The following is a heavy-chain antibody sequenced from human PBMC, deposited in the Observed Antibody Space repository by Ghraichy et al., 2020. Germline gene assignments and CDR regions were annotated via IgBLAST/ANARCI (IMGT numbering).Heavy chain of an antibody. CDR3: ARKMFQWFGESDFSFHGFDV. Sequence: SETLSLTCAVASYSVISDRYYWAWIRQSPGKGFEWIGTIHYSWTTYFNPSLKRRVSLSVDTSRNQVSLKVYSMSAAHTAVYYWARKMFQWFGESDFSFHGFDVWGQGASVTVSS. CDR2: IHYSWTT. CDR1: SYSVISDRYY. D-gene: IGHD3-10*01. J-gene: IGHJ6*02. V-gene: IGHV4-39*01.